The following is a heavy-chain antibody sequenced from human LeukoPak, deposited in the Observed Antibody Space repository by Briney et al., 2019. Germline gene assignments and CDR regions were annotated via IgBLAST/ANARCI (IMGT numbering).Heavy chain of an antibody. CDR2: INPSGGST. CDR1: GYTFTSYY. D-gene: IGHD3-10*01. V-gene: IGHV1-46*01. J-gene: IGHJ5*02. CDR3: ARSSAGGGRYERITFSWFDP. Sequence: ASVKVSCKASGYTFTSYYMHWVRQAPGQGLEWMGIINPSGGSTSYAQKFQGRVNMTRDMSTSTVYMELSSLRSEDTAVYYCARSSAGGGRYERITFSWFDPWGQGTLVTVSS.